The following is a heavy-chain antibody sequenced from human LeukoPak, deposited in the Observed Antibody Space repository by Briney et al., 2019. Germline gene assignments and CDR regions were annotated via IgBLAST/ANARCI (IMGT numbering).Heavy chain of an antibody. V-gene: IGHV3-48*01. CDR1: GFTFSSYS. D-gene: IGHD1-1*01. J-gene: IGHJ4*02. CDR3: ARDQRGTTGTFHSEFDY. Sequence: GGSLRLSCAASGFTFSSYSINWVRQAPGKGLEWVSYISSSSSTTHYTDSVKGRFTISRDNANNSLYLQMNSLRAEDTAVYHCARDQRGTTGTFHSEFDYWGLGTLVTVSS. CDR2: ISSSSSTT.